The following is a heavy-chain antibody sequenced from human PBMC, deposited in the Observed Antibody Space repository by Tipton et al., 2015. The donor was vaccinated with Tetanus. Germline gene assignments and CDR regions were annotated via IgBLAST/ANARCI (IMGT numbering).Heavy chain of an antibody. CDR2: IYPGDSDT. Sequence: QLVQSGAEVKKPGESLKISCKGSGYSFTSYWIGWVHQMPGKGLEWMGIIYPGDSDTRYSPSFQGQVTISADKSISTAYRQWSSRKASDTAMYYCATCIAAAGIGTYYFDYWGQGTLVTVSS. D-gene: IGHD6-13*01. V-gene: IGHV5-51*07. J-gene: IGHJ4*02. CDR1: GYSFTSYW. CDR3: ATCIAAAGIGTYYFDY.